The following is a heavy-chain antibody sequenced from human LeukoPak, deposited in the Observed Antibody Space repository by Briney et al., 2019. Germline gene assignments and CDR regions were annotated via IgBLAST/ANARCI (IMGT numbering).Heavy chain of an antibody. CDR2: IYHSGST. J-gene: IGHJ4*02. D-gene: IGHD3-22*01. CDR1: GGSISSSSYY. CDR3: ARGGYIVEGIDY. V-gene: IGHV4-39*07. Sequence: SETLSLTCTVYGGSISSSSYYWGWIRQPPGKGLEWIGSIYHSGSTYYIPSLKSRVTISVDTSKNQFSLKLSSVTAADTAVYYCARGGYIVEGIDYWGQGTLVTVSS.